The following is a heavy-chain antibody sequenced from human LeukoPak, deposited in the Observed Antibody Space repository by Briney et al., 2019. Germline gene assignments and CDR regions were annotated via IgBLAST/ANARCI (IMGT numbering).Heavy chain of an antibody. CDR2: ISGSGGST. Sequence: PGGSLRLSCAASGFTFSSYAMSWFRQAPGKGLEWVSAISGSGGSTYYADSVKGRFTISRDNSKNTLYLQMNSLRAEDTAVYYCAKVLRYFDWFDYWGQGTLVTVSS. CDR3: AKVLRYFDWFDY. CDR1: GFTFSSYA. J-gene: IGHJ4*02. D-gene: IGHD3-9*01. V-gene: IGHV3-23*01.